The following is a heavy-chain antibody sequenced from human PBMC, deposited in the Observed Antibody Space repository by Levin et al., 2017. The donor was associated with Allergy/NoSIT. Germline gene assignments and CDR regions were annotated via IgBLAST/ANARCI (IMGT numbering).Heavy chain of an antibody. CDR1: GDSVSPYY. Sequence: SETLSLTWTVSGDSVSPYYWSWIRQPPGKGLDWIGYIYYGGGTNYSPSLKSRVTISVDTSKNQFSLKLTSVTAADTAVYYCARGTRYDKEGFDYWGQGTLVTVSS. CDR2: IYYGGGT. J-gene: IGHJ4*02. V-gene: IGHV4-59*02. D-gene: IGHD3-22*01. CDR3: ARGTRYDKEGFDY.